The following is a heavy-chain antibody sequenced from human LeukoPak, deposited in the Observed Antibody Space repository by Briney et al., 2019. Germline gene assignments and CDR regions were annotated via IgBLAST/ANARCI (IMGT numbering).Heavy chain of an antibody. V-gene: IGHV3-49*03. CDR1: GFTFGDYA. D-gene: IGHD3-3*01. CDR3: TRDVGTGGFTIFAGHY. Sequence: PGGSLRLSCTASGFTFGDYAMSWFRQAPGKGLEWVGFIRSKAYGGTTEYAASVKGRFTISRDDSKSIAYLQMNSLKTEDTAVYYCTRDVGTGGFTIFAGHYWGQGTLVTVPS. J-gene: IGHJ4*02. CDR2: IRSKAYGGTT.